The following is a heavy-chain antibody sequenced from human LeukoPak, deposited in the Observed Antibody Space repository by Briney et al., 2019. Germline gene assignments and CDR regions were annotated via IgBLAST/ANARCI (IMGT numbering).Heavy chain of an antibody. Sequence: TGGSLRLSCAASGFTFSSYAMHWVRQAPGKGLEWVAVISYDGSNKYYADSVKGRFTISRDNSKNTLYLQMNSLRAEDTAVYYCTKAPLRSCTGAFCYPFDYWGQGTLVTVSS. CDR2: ISYDGSNK. CDR3: TKAPLRSCTGAFCYPFDY. D-gene: IGHD2-8*02. J-gene: IGHJ4*02. V-gene: IGHV3-30*04. CDR1: GFTFSSYA.